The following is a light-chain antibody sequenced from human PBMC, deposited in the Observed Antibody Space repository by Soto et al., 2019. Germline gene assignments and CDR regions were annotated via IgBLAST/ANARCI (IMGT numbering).Light chain of an antibody. V-gene: IGLV2-8*01. J-gene: IGLJ1*01. CDR1: RSDVGGYNF. Sequence: QSALTQPPSASGSPGQSVTISCTVTRSDVGGYNFVSWYQQHPGKAPKLLIYEVTQRPSGVPDRFSASKSGNTASLTVSGLQAEDEADYYCSSYAGSNMGVFGTGTKVTVL. CDR2: EVT. CDR3: SSYAGSNMGV.